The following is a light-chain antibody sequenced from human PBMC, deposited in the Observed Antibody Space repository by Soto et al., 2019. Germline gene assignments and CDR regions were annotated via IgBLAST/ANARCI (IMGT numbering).Light chain of an antibody. CDR2: EVT. V-gene: IGLV2-23*02. Sequence: QSVLTQPASVSGSPGQSITISCTGTSSDVGAYNLVSWYQQHPGKAPILLIFEVTQRPSGVSYRLSASKSGNTASLTISGLQAGDEGDYYCCSYAGSTSVFGTGTKVTVL. CDR3: CSYAGSTSV. CDR1: SSDVGAYNL. J-gene: IGLJ1*01.